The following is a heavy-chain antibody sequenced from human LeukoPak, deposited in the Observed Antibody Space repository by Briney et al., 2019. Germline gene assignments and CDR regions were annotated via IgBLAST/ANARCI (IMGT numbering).Heavy chain of an antibody. Sequence: GGSLRLSCAASGFTFSSYAMHWVRQAPGKGLEYVSAISSNGGSTYYANSVKGRFTISRDNSKNTLYLQMGSLRAEDMAVYYCARAQPYYYYGMDVWGQGTTVIVSS. CDR1: GFTFSSYA. CDR3: ARAQPYYYYGMDV. CDR2: ISSNGGST. V-gene: IGHV3-64*01. J-gene: IGHJ6*02.